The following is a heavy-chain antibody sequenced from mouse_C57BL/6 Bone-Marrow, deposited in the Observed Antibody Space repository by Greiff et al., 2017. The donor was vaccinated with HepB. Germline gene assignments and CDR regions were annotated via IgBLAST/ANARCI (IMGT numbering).Heavy chain of an antibody. J-gene: IGHJ2*01. D-gene: IGHD1-1*01. CDR3: ARYGLRYPYYFDY. CDR1: GYTFTSYG. V-gene: IGHV1-81*01. CDR2: IYPRSGNT. Sequence: VKLMESGAGLARPGASVKLSCKASGYTFTSYGISWVKQRTGQGLEWIGEIYPRSGNTYYNEKFKGKATLTADKSSSTAYMELRSLTSEDSAVYFCARYGLRYPYYFDYWGQGTTLTVSS.